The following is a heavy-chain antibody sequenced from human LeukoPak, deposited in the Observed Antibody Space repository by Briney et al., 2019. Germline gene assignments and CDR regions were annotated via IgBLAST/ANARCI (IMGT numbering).Heavy chain of an antibody. CDR3: AKDPYSTRAYNWFDP. J-gene: IGHJ5*02. CDR1: GFTFSSYA. V-gene: IGHV3-23*01. CDR2: ISGSGGST. Sequence: GGSLRLSCAASGFTFSSYAMSWVRQAPGKGLEWASAISGSGGSTYYADSVKGRFTISRDNSKNTLYLQMNSLRAEDTAVYYCAKDPYSTRAYNWFDPWGQGTLVTVSS. D-gene: IGHD2-21*01.